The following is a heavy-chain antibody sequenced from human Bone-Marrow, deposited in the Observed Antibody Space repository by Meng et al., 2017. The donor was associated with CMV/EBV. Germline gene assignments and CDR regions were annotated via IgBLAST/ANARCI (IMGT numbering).Heavy chain of an antibody. CDR2: IKRRVDGGTT. J-gene: IGHJ4*02. CDR3: TTDAALLPYYFTY. V-gene: IGHV3-15*01. Sequence: GGSLRLSCAASGFTFSNAWMSWVRQVPGKGPEWVARIKRRVDGGTTDYAAPVKGRFTVSRDDSTTTLYLQMNSLKAEDTAVYYCTTDAALLPYYFTYWGQGTLVTGSS. CDR1: GFTFSNAW. D-gene: IGHD3-10*01.